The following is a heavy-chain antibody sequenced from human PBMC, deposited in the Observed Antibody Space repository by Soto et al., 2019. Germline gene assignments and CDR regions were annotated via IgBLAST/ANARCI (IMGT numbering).Heavy chain of an antibody. CDR1: GFTIDDFD. J-gene: IGHJ2*01. D-gene: IGHD2-21*01. V-gene: IGHV3-9*01. CDR3: DKDIGASGDYWYIDL. CDR2: INWDSGDI. Sequence: LSLSCTVSGFTIDDFDMHWARQAPGKGLEWVSGINWDSGDIDSADSVRGRFTISRDNAKNALYLQMNSLRAEDAAFYYCDKDIGASGDYWYIDLWRRGTLVTVSS.